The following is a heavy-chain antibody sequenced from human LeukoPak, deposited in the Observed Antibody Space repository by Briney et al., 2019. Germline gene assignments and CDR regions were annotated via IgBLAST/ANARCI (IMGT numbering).Heavy chain of an antibody. CDR2: IKHDERER. D-gene: IGHD3-22*01. CDR3: SRDDLKPRGYYNFDY. V-gene: IGHV3-7*01. J-gene: IGHJ4*02. CDR1: GFTFSNSW. Sequence: GGSLRLSCGASGFTFSNSWMTWVRQAPGKGLEWVANIKHDERERYNVDSVTGRFTISTDNANPSLYLQTHSLSAEDTAVYYCSRDDLKPRGYYNFDYFGQGTLVTVSS.